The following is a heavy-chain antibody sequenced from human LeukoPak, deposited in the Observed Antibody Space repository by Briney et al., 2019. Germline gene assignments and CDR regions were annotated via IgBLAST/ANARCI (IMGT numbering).Heavy chain of an antibody. CDR1: GYTFSSYW. Sequence: GGSLRLSCAASGYTFSSYWISWVRQAPGQGLECMGRMNPNSGNTGYAQKYQARVSMTRDTSVSTAYMDLGRMRSEDTAVYDCTRGLVVLSATSLVFDIWGHGTRVTVSS. V-gene: IGHV1-8*02. J-gene: IGHJ3*02. D-gene: IGHD2-15*01. CDR3: TRGLVVLSATSLVFDI. CDR2: MNPNSGNT.